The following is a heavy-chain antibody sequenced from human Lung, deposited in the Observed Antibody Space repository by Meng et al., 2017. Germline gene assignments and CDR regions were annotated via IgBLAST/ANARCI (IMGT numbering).Heavy chain of an antibody. CDR2: INHSGST. D-gene: IGHD4-11*01. Sequence: QWLQQQGAAGLLKPSETLSLTCVVSCGSFSDYYWSWIRQPPGKGLEWIGEINHSGSTNYNPSLESRATISVDTSQNNLSLKLSSVTAADSAVYYCARGPTTMAHDFDYWGQGTLVTVSS. CDR1: CGSFSDYY. V-gene: IGHV4-34*01. J-gene: IGHJ4*02. CDR3: ARGPTTMAHDFDY.